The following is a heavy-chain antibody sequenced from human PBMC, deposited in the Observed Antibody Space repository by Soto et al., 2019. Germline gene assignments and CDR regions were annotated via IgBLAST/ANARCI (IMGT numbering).Heavy chain of an antibody. CDR2: INHSGST. J-gene: IGHJ4*02. V-gene: IGHV4-34*01. CDR3: ARRRYYDILTGYYPFDY. Sequence: GSLRLSCAASGFTFSSYSMNWVRQAPGKGLEWVGEINHSGSTNYNPSLKSRVTISVDTSKNQFSLKLSSVTAADTAVYYCARRRYYDILTGYYPFDYWGQGTLVTVSS. CDR1: GFTFSSYS. D-gene: IGHD3-9*01.